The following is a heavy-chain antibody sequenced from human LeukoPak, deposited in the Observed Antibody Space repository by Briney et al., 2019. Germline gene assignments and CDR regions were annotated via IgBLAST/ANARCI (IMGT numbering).Heavy chain of an antibody. J-gene: IGHJ3*02. CDR1: GFTFDDYG. CDR2: IKTDGSIT. D-gene: IGHD4-17*01. Sequence: PGGSLRLSCAASGFTFDDYGMSWVRQDPGKGLAWVSCIKTDGSITAYAGSVKGRFTISRDNAKNTLYLQMNSLRAEDTAVYYCARDRLIYGDYGDAFDIWGQGTMVTVSS. CDR3: ARDRLIYGDYGDAFDI. V-gene: IGHV3-20*04.